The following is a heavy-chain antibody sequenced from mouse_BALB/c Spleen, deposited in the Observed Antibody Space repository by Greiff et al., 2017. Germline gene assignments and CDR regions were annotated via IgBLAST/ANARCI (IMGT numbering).Heavy chain of an antibody. CDR3: ARDYYGSSYPLDY. J-gene: IGHJ4*01. D-gene: IGHD1-1*01. CDR2: IDPSDSET. CDR1: GYTFTSYW. V-gene: IGHV1-69*02. Sequence: VQLQQPGAELVKPGAPVKLSCKASGYTFTSYWMNWVKQRPGRGLEWIGRIDPSDSETHYNQKFKDKATLTVDKSSSTAYIQLSSLTSEDSAVYYCARDYYGSSYPLDYWGQGTSVTVSS.